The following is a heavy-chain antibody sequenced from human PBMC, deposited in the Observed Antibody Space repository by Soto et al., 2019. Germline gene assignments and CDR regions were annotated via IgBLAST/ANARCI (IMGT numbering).Heavy chain of an antibody. CDR1: GFTLSSYS. Sequence: GGSLRLSCAASGFTLSSYSMNWVRQAPGKGLEWVSYISSSSSTIYYADSVKGRFTISRDNAKNSLYLQMNSLRDEDTAVYYCASGDSTGQYYYYGMDVWGQGTTVTVSS. J-gene: IGHJ6*02. CDR2: ISSSSSTI. V-gene: IGHV3-48*02. CDR3: ASGDSTGQYYYYGMDV. D-gene: IGHD2-21*01.